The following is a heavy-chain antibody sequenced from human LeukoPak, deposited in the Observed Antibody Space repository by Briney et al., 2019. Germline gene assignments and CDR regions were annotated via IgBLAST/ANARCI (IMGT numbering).Heavy chain of an antibody. Sequence: SETLSLTCAVSGGSISSGGYSWSWIRQPPGKGREWIGYIYHSGSTYYNPSLKSRVTISVDRSKNQFSLKLSSVTAADTAVYYCAREYRPLAYFDYWGQGTLVTVSS. CDR1: GGSISSGGYS. CDR3: AREYRPLAYFDY. V-gene: IGHV4-30-2*01. J-gene: IGHJ4*02. D-gene: IGHD1-14*01. CDR2: IYHSGST.